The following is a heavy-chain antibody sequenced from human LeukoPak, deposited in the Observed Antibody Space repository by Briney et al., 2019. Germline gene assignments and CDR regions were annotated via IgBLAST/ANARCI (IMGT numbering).Heavy chain of an antibody. CDR2: ISSNGGNT. D-gene: IGHD5-24*01. CDR3: VKDRGQSIETAGHFGS. CDR1: GFTFIYFA. Sequence: GGSLRLSCSASGFTFIYFAMHWVRQAPGKGLEYVSGISSNGGNTYYADSVKGRFTMSRANTNNTLYLQMSSLRAEDTALYYCVKDRGQSIETAGHFGSWGQGTLVTVSS. J-gene: IGHJ4*02. V-gene: IGHV3-64D*06.